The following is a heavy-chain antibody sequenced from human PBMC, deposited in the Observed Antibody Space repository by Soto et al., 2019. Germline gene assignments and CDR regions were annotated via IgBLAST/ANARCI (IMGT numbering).Heavy chain of an antibody. CDR3: AATETYCGGESCPTHYALDI. CDR1: GFTFTSSA. D-gene: IGHD2-21*01. Sequence: SVKVSCKASGFTFTSSAVQWVRQARGQRLEWIGWIVVGSGNTNYAQKFQERVTITRDMSTSTAYMELSSLRSEDPAVYYCAATETYCGGESCPTHYALDIWGQGTMVSVSS. J-gene: IGHJ3*02. CDR2: IVVGSGNT. V-gene: IGHV1-58*01.